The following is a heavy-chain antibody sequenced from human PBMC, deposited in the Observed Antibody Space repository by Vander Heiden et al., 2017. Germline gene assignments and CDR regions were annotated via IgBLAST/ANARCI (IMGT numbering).Heavy chain of an antibody. D-gene: IGHD1-7*01. CDR3: ARGGWLELKLPPNY. J-gene: IGHJ4*02. CDR2: ISYDGSNK. V-gene: IGHV3-30-3*01. Sequence: QVQLVESGGGVVQPGRSLSLSCAASGFTFSSYAMHWVRQAPGKGLEWVAVISYDGSNKYYADSVKGRFTISRDNSKNTLYLQMNSLRAEDTAVYYCARGGWLELKLPPNYWGQGTLVTVSS. CDR1: GFTFSSYA.